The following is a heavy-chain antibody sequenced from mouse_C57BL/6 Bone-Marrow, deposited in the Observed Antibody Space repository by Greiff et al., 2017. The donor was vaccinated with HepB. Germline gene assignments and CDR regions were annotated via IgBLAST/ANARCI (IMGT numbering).Heavy chain of an antibody. CDR2: FYPGSGSN. J-gene: IGHJ3*01. CDR1: GYTFTDYS. CDR3: AIRAMGIYYDDDWFAY. V-gene: IGHV1-62-2*01. D-gene: IGHD2-4*01. Sequence: VQLQQSGAELVKPGASVKLSCKASGYTFTDYSIHWVKQRPGQGLEWIGWFYPGSGSNNYNEKFKDKATLTADKSSSTDYMELSRLTSEDSAVYLCAIRAMGIYYDDDWFAYWGQGTLVTVSA.